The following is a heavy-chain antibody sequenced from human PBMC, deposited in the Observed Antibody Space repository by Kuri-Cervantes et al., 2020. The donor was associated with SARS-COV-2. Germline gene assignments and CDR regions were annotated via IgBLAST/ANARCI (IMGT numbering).Heavy chain of an antibody. V-gene: IGHV1-46*01. CDR3: ARGVEGSRRIAALFY. CDR2: INPSGGST. Sequence: ASVKVSCKASGYTFTSYYMHWVRQAPGQGLEWMGIINPSGGSTSYAQKFQGRVTMTRDTSARTVYMELSSLRSEDTAVYYCARGVEGSRRIAALFYWGQGTLVTVSS. J-gene: IGHJ4*02. CDR1: GYTFTSYY. D-gene: IGHD6-6*01.